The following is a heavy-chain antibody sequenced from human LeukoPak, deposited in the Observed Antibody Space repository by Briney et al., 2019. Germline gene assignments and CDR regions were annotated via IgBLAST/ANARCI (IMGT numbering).Heavy chain of an antibody. J-gene: IGHJ4*02. CDR1: GGSISSYY. CDR2: IYYSGST. CDR3: ARSPAAGTFIFDY. D-gene: IGHD6-13*01. V-gene: IGHV4-59*08. Sequence: SETLSLTCTVSGGSISSYYWSWIRQPPGKGLEWIGYIYYSGSTNYNPSLKSRVTISVDTSKNQFSLKLSSVTAADTAVYYCARSPAAGTFIFDYWGQGTLVTVSS.